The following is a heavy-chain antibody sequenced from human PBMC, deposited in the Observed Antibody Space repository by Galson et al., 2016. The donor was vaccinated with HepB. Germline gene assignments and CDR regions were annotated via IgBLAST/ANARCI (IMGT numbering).Heavy chain of an antibody. CDR1: GLRFDDHA. CDR2: ISWNSGRI. CDR3: ATSGGGYHFYYDY. J-gene: IGHJ4*02. D-gene: IGHD2-21*02. V-gene: IGHV3-9*01. Sequence: SLRLSCAASGLRFDDHAMHWVRQAPGKGLEWVAGISWNSGRIGYADSVKGRFTISRDNAKNSLHLQMNTLRPEDTAVYYCATSGGGYHFYYDYWGQGTLVTVSS.